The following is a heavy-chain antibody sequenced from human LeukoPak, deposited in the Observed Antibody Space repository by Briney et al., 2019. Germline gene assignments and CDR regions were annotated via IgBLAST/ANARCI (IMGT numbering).Heavy chain of an antibody. Sequence: ASVKVPCKASGYTFTSYGISWVRQAPGQGLEWMGWISAYNGNTNYAQKLQGRVTMTTDTSTSTAYMELRSLRSDDTAVYYCARDDFWSGYSNWFDPWGQGTLVTVSS. D-gene: IGHD3-3*01. CDR2: ISAYNGNT. CDR1: GYTFTSYG. CDR3: ARDDFWSGYSNWFDP. J-gene: IGHJ5*02. V-gene: IGHV1-18*01.